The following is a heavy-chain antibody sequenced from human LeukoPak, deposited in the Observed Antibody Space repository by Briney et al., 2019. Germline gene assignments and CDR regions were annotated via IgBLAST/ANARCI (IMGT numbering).Heavy chain of an antibody. D-gene: IGHD6-6*01. Sequence: GGSLRLSCAASGFTFSTYAMSWVRQAPGKGLEWVSAISGSGGNTYHADSVKGRFTISRDNSKNTLYLQMNSLRAEDTAVYYCAKDPPSDFGCWGQGTLVTVSS. V-gene: IGHV3-23*01. CDR3: AKDPPSDFGC. CDR2: ISGSGGNT. J-gene: IGHJ4*02. CDR1: GFTFSTYA.